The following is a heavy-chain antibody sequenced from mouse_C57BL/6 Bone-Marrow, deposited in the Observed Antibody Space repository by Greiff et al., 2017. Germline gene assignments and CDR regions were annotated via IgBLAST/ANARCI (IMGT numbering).Heavy chain of an antibody. V-gene: IGHV14-4*01. Sequence: VQLKESGAELVRPGASVKLSCTASGFTIKDDYMHWVKQRPEQGLEWIGWIDPENGDTEYASKFQGKATITADTSSNTAYLQLSSLTSEDTAVYYCTPTGSYAMDYWGQGTSVTVSS. CDR1: GFTIKDDY. CDR2: IDPENGDT. D-gene: IGHD4-1*01. CDR3: TPTGSYAMDY. J-gene: IGHJ4*01.